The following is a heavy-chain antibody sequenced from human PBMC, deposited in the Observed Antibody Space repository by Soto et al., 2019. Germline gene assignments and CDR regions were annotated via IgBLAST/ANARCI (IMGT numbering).Heavy chain of an antibody. V-gene: IGHV1-24*01. J-gene: IGHJ4*02. Sequence: QVQLIQSGAEVRKPGASVKVSCKVPKNTLTELTIDWLRQALGKGLEWMGRSAPEEGEPIYPQKFQGRVSMAEDPSTDTAYMELTSLRFEDTAVYFCAAYRTIVGPIGAFDFWRQGTLLTVSS. CDR1: KNTLTELT. D-gene: IGHD1-26*01. CDR3: AAYRTIVGPIGAFDF. CDR2: SAPEEGEP.